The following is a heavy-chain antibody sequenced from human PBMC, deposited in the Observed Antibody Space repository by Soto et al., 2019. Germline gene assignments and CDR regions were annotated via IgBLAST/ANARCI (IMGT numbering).Heavy chain of an antibody. D-gene: IGHD3-22*01. J-gene: IGHJ3*01. Sequence: SETLSLTCTVSGGSISDNDYYWSWIRQPPGKGLEWIGTISHTGTAYYNPSLESRVAVSVGTSENQFSLNLSSVTAADTAVYYCARLAYDANGFNVYGDDPFDLWGQGTMVTVSS. CDR2: ISHTGTA. CDR3: ARLAYDANGFNVYGDDPFDL. V-gene: IGHV4-39*01. CDR1: GGSISDNDYY.